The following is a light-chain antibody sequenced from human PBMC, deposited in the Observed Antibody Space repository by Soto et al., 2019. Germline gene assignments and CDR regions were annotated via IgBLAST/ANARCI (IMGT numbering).Light chain of an antibody. V-gene: IGLV2-8*01. J-gene: IGLJ1*01. CDR1: SSDVGDYNY. CDR2: EVS. CDR3: TSYAGSNNFV. Sequence: QSVLTQPPSASGSPGQSVTISCTGTSSDVGDYNYVSWYQQHPGKAPKLMIYEVSKRPSGVPDRFSGSKSGNPASLTVSGHQVEDEDDYNCTSYAGSNNFVFGTGTKLTVL.